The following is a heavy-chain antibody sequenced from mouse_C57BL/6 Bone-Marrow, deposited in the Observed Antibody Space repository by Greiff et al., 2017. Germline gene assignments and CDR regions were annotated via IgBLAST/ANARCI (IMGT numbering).Heavy chain of an antibody. D-gene: IGHD1-1*01. CDR1: GYAFPNYL. CDR2: INPGSGGT. V-gene: IGHV1-54*01. Sequence: VQLQQSGAELVRPGTSVKVSCKASGYAFPNYLLEWVKQRPGQGLEWIGVINPGSGGTNYNEKFKGKATLTADKSSSTAYMQLSSLTSEDSAVYFCARSGSSSWFAYWGQGTLVTVSA. CDR3: ARSGSSSWFAY. J-gene: IGHJ3*01.